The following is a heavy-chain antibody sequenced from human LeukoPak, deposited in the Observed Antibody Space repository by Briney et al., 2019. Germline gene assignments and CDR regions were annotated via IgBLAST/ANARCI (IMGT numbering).Heavy chain of an antibody. CDR3: AKVKYNSGFSLMDV. V-gene: IGHV3-48*03. D-gene: IGHD6-19*01. J-gene: IGHJ6*02. Sequence: PGGSLRLSCAASGFTFSSYEMNWVRQAPGKGLEWVSYISSSGSTIYYADSVKGRFTISRDNAKNSLYLQMNSLRAEDTAVYYCAKVKYNSGFSLMDVWGQGTTVTVSS. CDR2: ISSSGSTI. CDR1: GFTFSSYE.